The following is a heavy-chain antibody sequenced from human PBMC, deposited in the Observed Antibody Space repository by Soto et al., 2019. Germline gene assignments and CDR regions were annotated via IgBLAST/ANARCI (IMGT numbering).Heavy chain of an antibody. V-gene: IGHV1-69*06. J-gene: IGHJ4*02. Sequence: SVKVSCKASGGTFSSYAISWVRQAPGQGLEWMGGIIPIFGTANYAQKFQGRVTITADKSTSTAYMELSSLRSEDTAVYYCASYYYDSSGLWAPFDYWGQGTLVTVSS. CDR2: IIPIFGTA. CDR1: GGTFSSYA. CDR3: ASYYYDSSGLWAPFDY. D-gene: IGHD3-22*01.